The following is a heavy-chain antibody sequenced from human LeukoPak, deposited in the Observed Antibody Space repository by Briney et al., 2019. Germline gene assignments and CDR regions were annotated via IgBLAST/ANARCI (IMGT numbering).Heavy chain of an antibody. D-gene: IGHD3-3*01. V-gene: IGHV4-34*01. CDR2: INHSGST. CDR3: ARGGYDFWSGYPRLKYYFDY. CDR1: GGSFSGYY. Sequence: SETLSLTCAVYGGSFSGYYWSWIRQPPGEGLEWIGEINHSGSTNYNPSLKSRVTISVDTSKNQFSLKLSSVTAADTAVYYCARGGYDFWSGYPRLKYYFDYWGQGTLVTVSS. J-gene: IGHJ4*02.